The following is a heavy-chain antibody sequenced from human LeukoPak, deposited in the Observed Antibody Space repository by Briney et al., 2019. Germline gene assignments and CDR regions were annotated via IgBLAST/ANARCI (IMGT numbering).Heavy chain of an antibody. Sequence: SETLSLTCTVSGGSISSSSSYWGWIRQPPGKGLEWIGSIYYSGSTYYNPSLKSRVTISVDTSKNQFSLKLSSVTAADTAVYYCARLSVVTSMRVDYWGQGTLVTVSS. D-gene: IGHD4-23*01. CDR2: IYYSGST. CDR3: ARLSVVTSMRVDY. CDR1: GGSISSSSSY. J-gene: IGHJ4*02. V-gene: IGHV4-39*01.